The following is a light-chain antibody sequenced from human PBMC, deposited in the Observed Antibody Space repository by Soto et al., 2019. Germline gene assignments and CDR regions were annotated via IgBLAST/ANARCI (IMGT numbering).Light chain of an antibody. Sequence: QSVLTQPPSVSGTPEQRVMISCSGSRSHIGSNSVNWYQQLPGTAPKLLIYINDQRPSGVPDRFSGSTSGTSVSLDISGLQSEDEADYYCASWDDRLKGYVFGNGTTVTVL. J-gene: IGLJ1*01. CDR2: IND. CDR3: ASWDDRLKGYV. CDR1: RSHIGSNS. V-gene: IGLV1-44*01.